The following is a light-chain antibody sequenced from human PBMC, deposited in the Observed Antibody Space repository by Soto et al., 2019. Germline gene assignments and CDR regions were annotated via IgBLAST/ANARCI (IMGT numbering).Light chain of an antibody. J-gene: IGKJ5*01. V-gene: IGKV3-20*01. CDR2: GAS. CDR3: QQYGSSPRVT. Sequence: EIVLTQSPGTRSLSPGERATLSCSSSQSVSSSHLAWYQQKPGQAPRLLIYGASSRATGIPDRFSGSGSGTDFTLTISRLEPEDFAVYYCQQYGSSPRVTFGQGTRLEIK. CDR1: QSVSSSH.